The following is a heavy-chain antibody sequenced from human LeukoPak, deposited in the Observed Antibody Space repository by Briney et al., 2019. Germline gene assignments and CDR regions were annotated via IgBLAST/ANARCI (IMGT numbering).Heavy chain of an antibody. J-gene: IGHJ3*02. CDR3: ASSEVVSNAFDI. CDR1: GFTFNNYW. V-gene: IGHV3-7*01. CDR2: IKQDGSEK. D-gene: IGHD2-2*01. Sequence: GGSLRLSCAASGFTFNNYWMSWVRQAPGKGLEWVANIKQDGSEKYYVDSVKGRFTISRDNAKNSLYLQMNSLRAEDTAVYYCASSEVVSNAFDIWGQGTMVTVSS.